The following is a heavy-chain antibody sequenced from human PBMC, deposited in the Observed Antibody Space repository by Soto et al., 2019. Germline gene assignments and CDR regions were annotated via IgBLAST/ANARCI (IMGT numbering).Heavy chain of an antibody. V-gene: IGHV3-30*03. Sequence: QVKVVESGGGVVQPGRSLRLSCAASGFAFSTYDMYWVRQAPGKGMEWVALISDDGDYKHYADSVKGRFTISRDNSKNTLDLQMDSLRVEDTALYHCARYKLSSTQYYQLDVWGQGTTVTVSS. D-gene: IGHD2-2*01. CDR1: GFAFSTYD. J-gene: IGHJ6*02. CDR2: ISDDGDYK. CDR3: ARYKLSSTQYYQLDV.